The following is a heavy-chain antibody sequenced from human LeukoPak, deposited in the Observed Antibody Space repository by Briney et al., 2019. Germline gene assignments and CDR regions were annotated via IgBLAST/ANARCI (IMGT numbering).Heavy chain of an antibody. CDR2: INHSGST. V-gene: IGHV4-39*07. D-gene: IGHD6-13*01. CDR3: ARGSYSSRFGRSAPSGTHDY. CDR1: GGSISSGGYY. J-gene: IGHJ4*02. Sequence: KASETLSLTCTVSGGSISSGGYYWSWIRQPPGKGLEWIGEINHSGSTNYNPSLKSRVTISVDTSKNQFSLKLSSVTAADTAVYYCARGSYSSRFGRSAPSGTHDYWGQGTLVTVSS.